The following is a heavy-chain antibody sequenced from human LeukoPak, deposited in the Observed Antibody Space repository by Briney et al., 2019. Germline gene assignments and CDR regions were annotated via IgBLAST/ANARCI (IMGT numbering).Heavy chain of an antibody. CDR1: GFTFSSYA. J-gene: IGHJ4*02. CDR3: ASKHSRYYYDSSGYRPDY. D-gene: IGHD3-22*01. Sequence: GGSLRLSCAASGFTFSSYAMSWVRQAPGKGLEWVSAISGSGGSTYYADSVKGRFTISRDNSKNTLYLQMNSLRAEDTAVYYCASKHSRYYYDSSGYRPDYWGQGTLVTVSS. V-gene: IGHV3-23*01. CDR2: ISGSGGST.